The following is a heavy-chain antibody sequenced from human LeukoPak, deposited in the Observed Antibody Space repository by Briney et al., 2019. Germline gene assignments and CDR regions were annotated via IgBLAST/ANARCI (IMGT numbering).Heavy chain of an antibody. CDR2: VNWHGTT. Sequence: TGGSLRLSCAASGFIFEDYTMHWVRQVPGKTLEWVSLVNWHGTTYYADSLKGRFTISRDNSKNSLYLQMDSLGIEDTAFYYCAKDLTYESSGSVIDNWGLGTLLTVSS. CDR1: GFIFEDYT. D-gene: IGHD3-22*01. V-gene: IGHV3-43*01. J-gene: IGHJ4*02. CDR3: AKDLTYESSGSVIDN.